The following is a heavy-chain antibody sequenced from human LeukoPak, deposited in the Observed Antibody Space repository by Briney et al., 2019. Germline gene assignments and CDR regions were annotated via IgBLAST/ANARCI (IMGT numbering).Heavy chain of an antibody. J-gene: IGHJ6*02. Sequence: SQTLSLTCAISGDSVSSNSAAWDWIRQSPSRGLEWLGRTYYRSKWYNDYAVSVKSRITINPDTSKNQFSLQLNSVTPEDTAVYYCARAIAVAGTITEYGSIFYYYYGMDVWGQGTTVTVSS. D-gene: IGHD6-19*01. CDR1: GDSVSSNSAA. CDR3: ARAIAVAGTITEYGSIFYYYYGMDV. CDR2: TYYRSKWYN. V-gene: IGHV6-1*01.